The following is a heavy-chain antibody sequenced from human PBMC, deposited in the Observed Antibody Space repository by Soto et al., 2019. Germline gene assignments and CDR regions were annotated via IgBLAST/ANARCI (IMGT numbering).Heavy chain of an antibody. CDR3: ARDFNYYDSSGYYLSSKFDY. D-gene: IGHD3-22*01. CDR2: IKQDGSEK. CDR1: GFTFSSYW. J-gene: IGHJ4*02. V-gene: IGHV3-7*01. Sequence: GGSLRLSCAASGFTFSSYWMSWVRQAPGKGLEWVANIKQDGSEKYYVDSVKGRFTISRDNAKNSLYLQMNSLRAEETAVYYCARDFNYYDSSGYYLSSKFDYWGQGTLVTVSS.